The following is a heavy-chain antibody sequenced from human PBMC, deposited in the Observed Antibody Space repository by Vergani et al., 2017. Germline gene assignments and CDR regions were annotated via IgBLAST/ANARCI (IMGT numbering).Heavy chain of an antibody. J-gene: IGHJ4*02. Sequence: QVQLVQSGAEVKKPGSSVKVSCKASGGTFSSYAISWVRQAPGQGLEWMGRIIPIFGTANYAQKFQGRVTITADESTSTAYMELSSLGSEDTAVYYCASWGGVGYRKTPDYFDYWGQGTLVTVSS. CDR2: IIPIFGTA. CDR1: GGTFSSYA. CDR3: ASWGGVGYRKTPDYFDY. D-gene: IGHD1-14*01. V-gene: IGHV1-69*13.